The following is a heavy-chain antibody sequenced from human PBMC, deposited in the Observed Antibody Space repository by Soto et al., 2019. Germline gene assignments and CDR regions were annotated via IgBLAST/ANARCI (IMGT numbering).Heavy chain of an antibody. V-gene: IGHV3-53*04. CDR3: ATRFYTSGVLFDY. CDR2: IYSGGST. D-gene: IGHD2-2*02. CDR1: GFTVSSKY. Sequence: PGGSLRLSCAASGFTVSSKYMTWVRQAPGKGLDWVSIIYSGGSTYYGDSVKGRFTISRHNSKNTLYLQMSSLRAEDTAVYYCATRFYTSGVLFDYWGQGTPVTVSS. J-gene: IGHJ4*02.